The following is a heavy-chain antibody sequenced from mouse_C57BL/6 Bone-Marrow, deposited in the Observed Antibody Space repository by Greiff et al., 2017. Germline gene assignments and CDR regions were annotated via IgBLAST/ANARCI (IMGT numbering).Heavy chain of an antibody. Sequence: VQVVESGAELVKPGASVKMSCKASGYTFTSYWITWVKQRPGQGLEWIGDIYPGSGSTNYNEKFKSKATLTVDTSSSTAYMQLSSLTSEDSAVYYCARVWGIYYYGPDYWGQGTTLTVSS. CDR3: ARVWGIYYYGPDY. J-gene: IGHJ2*01. D-gene: IGHD1-1*01. CDR1: GYTFTSYW. V-gene: IGHV1-55*01. CDR2: IYPGSGST.